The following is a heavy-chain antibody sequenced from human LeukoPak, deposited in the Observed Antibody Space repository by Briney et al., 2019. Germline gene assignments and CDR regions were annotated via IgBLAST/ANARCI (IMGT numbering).Heavy chain of an antibody. J-gene: IGHJ4*02. CDR1: GGSISSYY. CDR3: ATLGAGCSGGSCYSGRSYYFDY. CDR2: IYYSGST. Sequence: SETLSLTCTVSGGSISSYYWSWIRQPPGKGLEWIGYIYYSGSTNYNPSLKSRVTISVDTSKNQFSLKLSSVTAADTAVYYCATLGAGCSGGSCYSGRSYYFDYWGQGTLVTVSS. V-gene: IGHV4-59*08. D-gene: IGHD2-15*01.